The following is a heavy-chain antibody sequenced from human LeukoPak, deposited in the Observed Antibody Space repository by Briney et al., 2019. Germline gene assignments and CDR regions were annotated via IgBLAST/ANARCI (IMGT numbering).Heavy chain of an antibody. Sequence: ASVKVSCKASGYTFTGYYMHWVRQAPGQGLEWMGWINPNSGGTNYAQKFQGWVTMTRDTSISTAYMELSRLRSDDTAVYYCARDGYCSSTSCYEGSDYYGMDVWGQGTTVTVSS. CDR3: ARDGYCSSTSCYEGSDYYGMDV. V-gene: IGHV1-2*04. J-gene: IGHJ6*02. CDR1: GYTFTGYY. CDR2: INPNSGGT. D-gene: IGHD2-2*03.